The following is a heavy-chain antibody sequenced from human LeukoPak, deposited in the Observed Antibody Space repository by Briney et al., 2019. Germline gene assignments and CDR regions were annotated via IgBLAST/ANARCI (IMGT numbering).Heavy chain of an antibody. J-gene: IGHJ4*02. CDR2: ITGSGGST. Sequence: GGSLRLSCAASGFTFSSYAMSWVRQAPGKGLEWVSAITGSGGSTYYADSVKGRFTISRDNSKNTLYLQMNSLRAEDTAVYYCARGSGWLYYFDYWGQGTLVTVSS. CDR3: ARGSGWLYYFDY. CDR1: GFTFSSYA. D-gene: IGHD6-19*01. V-gene: IGHV3-23*01.